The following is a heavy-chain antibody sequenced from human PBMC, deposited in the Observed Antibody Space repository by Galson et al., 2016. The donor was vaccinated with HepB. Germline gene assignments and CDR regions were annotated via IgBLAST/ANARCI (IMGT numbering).Heavy chain of an antibody. CDR3: ARGKSLFTMPWNYGLAV. Sequence: SLRLSCAASGFTFSIHDMHWVRQVTGKGLEWVSAIETAGDTYYPDSVKGRFTISRENAKNSSYLQMNDLRAGDTAVDYCARGKSLFTMPWNYGLAVWGKGTAVTVSS. V-gene: IGHV3-13*01. CDR1: GFTFSIHD. J-gene: IGHJ6*04. D-gene: IGHD1-1*01. CDR2: IETAGDT.